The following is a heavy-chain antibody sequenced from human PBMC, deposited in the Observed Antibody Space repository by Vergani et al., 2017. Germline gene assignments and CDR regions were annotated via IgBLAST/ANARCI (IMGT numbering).Heavy chain of an antibody. V-gene: IGHV3-9*01. J-gene: IGHJ6*02. Sequence: EVQLVESGGGLVQPGRSLRLSCAASGFTFDDYAMHWVRQAPGKGLEWVSGISWNSGSIGYADAVKGRFTISRDNAKNSLYLQMNSLRAEDTALYYCAKGALGVVWGYYYGMDVWGQGTTVTVSS. CDR2: ISWNSGSI. CDR1: GFTFDDYA. CDR3: AKGALGVVWGYYYGMDV. D-gene: IGHD2-8*01.